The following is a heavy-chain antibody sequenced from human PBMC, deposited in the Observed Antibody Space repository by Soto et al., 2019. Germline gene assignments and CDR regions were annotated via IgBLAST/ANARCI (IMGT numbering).Heavy chain of an antibody. CDR3: ARAGAYCSSTSCYGSPAFDI. V-gene: IGHV3-13*01. CDR1: GFTFSSYD. Sequence: GGSLRLSCAASGFTFSSYDMHWVRQATGKGLEWVSAIGTAGDTYYPGSVKGRFTISRENAKNSLYLQMNSLRAGDTAVYYCARAGAYCSSTSCYGSPAFDIWGQGTMVTVSS. CDR2: IGTAGDT. J-gene: IGHJ3*02. D-gene: IGHD2-2*01.